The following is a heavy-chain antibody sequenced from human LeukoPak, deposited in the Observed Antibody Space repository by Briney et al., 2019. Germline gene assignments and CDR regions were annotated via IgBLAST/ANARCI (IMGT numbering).Heavy chain of an antibody. J-gene: IGHJ6*04. Sequence: ASVKVSCKASGGTFSSYAISWVRQAPGQGLEWVGGIIPIFGTANYAQKFQGRVTITADKSTSTAYMELSSLRSEDTAVYYCASNGAYCSSTSCYAPSDYYYGMDVWGKGTTVTVSS. CDR3: ASNGAYCSSTSCYAPSDYYYGMDV. CDR2: IIPIFGTA. CDR1: GGTFSSYA. V-gene: IGHV1-69*06. D-gene: IGHD2-2*01.